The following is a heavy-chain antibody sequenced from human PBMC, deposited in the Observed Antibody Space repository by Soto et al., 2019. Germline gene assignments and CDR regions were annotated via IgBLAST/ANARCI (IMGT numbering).Heavy chain of an antibody. Sequence: EVQLLESGGGLVQPGGSLRLSCAASGFTFSSYAMSWVRQAPGKGLEWVSAISGSGGSTYYADSVKGRFTISRDNSKNTLYLQMSSLRAEDTAVYYCAKDLAYYYGSGSEIDYWGQGTLVTVSS. D-gene: IGHD3-10*01. CDR3: AKDLAYYYGSGSEIDY. CDR1: GFTFSSYA. J-gene: IGHJ4*02. V-gene: IGHV3-23*01. CDR2: ISGSGGST.